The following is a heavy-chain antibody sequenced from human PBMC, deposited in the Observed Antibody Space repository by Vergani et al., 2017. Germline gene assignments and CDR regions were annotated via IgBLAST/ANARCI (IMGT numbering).Heavy chain of an antibody. D-gene: IGHD5-12*01. CDR1: GFTFSSYS. Sequence: EVQLVESGGGLVKPGGSLRLSCAASGFTFSSYSMNWVRQAPGKGLEWVSSISSSSSYIYYADSVKGRFTISRDNAKNSLYLQMNSLRAEDTAVYYCARSYSGDDAFDYWGQGTLVTVSS. CDR3: ARSYSGDDAFDY. CDR2: ISSSSSYI. J-gene: IGHJ4*02. V-gene: IGHV3-21*01.